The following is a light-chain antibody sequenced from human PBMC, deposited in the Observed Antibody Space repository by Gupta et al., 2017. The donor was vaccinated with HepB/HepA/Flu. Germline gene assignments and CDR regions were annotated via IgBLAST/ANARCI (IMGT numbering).Light chain of an antibody. CDR1: SSDVGGYNY. V-gene: IGLV2-14*01. Sequence: QSALPQPASVSGSPGPSTTISCTGTSSDVGGYNYVSWYQQHPGKAPKLMIYDVSNRPSGVSNRFSGSKSGNTASLTISGLQAEDEADYYCSSYTSSSTWVFGGGTKLTVL. CDR2: DVS. J-gene: IGLJ3*02. CDR3: SSYTSSSTWV.